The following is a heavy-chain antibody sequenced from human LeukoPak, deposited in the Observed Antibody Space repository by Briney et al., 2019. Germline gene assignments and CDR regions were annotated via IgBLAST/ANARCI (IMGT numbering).Heavy chain of an antibody. CDR2: INPNSGGT. Sequence: ASVKVSCRPSGYSFTRHYIHWMRQAPGQGLEWMGWINPNSGGTNYAQKFQGRVTMTADTSISTAYMEVSSLNYDDTAIYYCARGTGSSWFDSWGQGTLVTVS. D-gene: IGHD3/OR15-3a*01. CDR1: GYSFTRHY. J-gene: IGHJ5*01. V-gene: IGHV1-2*02. CDR3: ARGTGSSWFDS.